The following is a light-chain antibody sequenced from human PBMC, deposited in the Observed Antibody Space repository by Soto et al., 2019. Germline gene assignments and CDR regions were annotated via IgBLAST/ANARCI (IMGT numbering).Light chain of an antibody. J-gene: IGKJ1*01. V-gene: IGKV1-5*01. CDR1: QSLNTW. CDR2: DAS. CDR3: QQYNSYRT. Sequence: IQMTQSPSTLSASVGDRVTFTCRASQSLNTWLAWYQQKPGKAPKLLIYDASSLESGVPSRFSGSGSGTEFTLTISSLQPDDFATYYCQQYNSYRTFGQGTKVDIK.